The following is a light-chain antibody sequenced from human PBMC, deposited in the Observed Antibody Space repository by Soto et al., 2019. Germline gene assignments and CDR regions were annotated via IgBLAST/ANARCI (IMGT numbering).Light chain of an antibody. V-gene: IGLV2-23*01. Sequence: QSALTQPASVSGSPGQSITISCTGSNSDLGSYNLVSWYQHHPGKAPKLIIYEGTRRPSGVSDRFSGSKSGNTASLTISGLLAEDESDYYCCSFAGTYTLVFGGRTKLTVL. CDR2: EGT. CDR1: NSDLGSYNL. J-gene: IGLJ2*01. CDR3: CSFAGTYTLV.